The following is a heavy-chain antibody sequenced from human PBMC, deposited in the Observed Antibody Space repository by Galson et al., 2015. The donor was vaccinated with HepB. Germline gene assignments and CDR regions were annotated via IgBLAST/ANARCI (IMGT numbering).Heavy chain of an antibody. V-gene: IGHV3-21*01. CDR3: ARDRGLEEYQVLYSGMDV. CDR1: GFIFSTYS. Sequence: SLRLSCAASGFIFSTYSMNWVRQAPGKGLEWVSSISSSSDYLFYADSVKGRFTVSRDNAKNSLYLQITSLRAEDTAVYYCARDRGLEEYQVLYSGMDVWGQGTTVTVSS. D-gene: IGHD3-10*01. CDR2: ISSSSDYL. J-gene: IGHJ6*02.